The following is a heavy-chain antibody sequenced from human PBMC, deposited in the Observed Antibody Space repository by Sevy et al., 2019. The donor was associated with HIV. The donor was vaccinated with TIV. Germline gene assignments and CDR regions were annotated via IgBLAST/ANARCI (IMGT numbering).Heavy chain of an antibody. CDR1: GFTSTPYA. J-gene: IGHJ3*01. D-gene: IGHD3-22*01. CDR2: ISGSGAIT. CDR3: AKDRYYFDSSGYYYHHDAFDV. Sequence: GGSLRLSCATSGFTSTPYAVAWVRQAPGKGLEWVAAISGSGAITYYADARKDRLIISRDRTNNTVYLQMKRLRAEDTALYYCAKDRYYFDSSGYYYHHDAFDVWGRGTMVTVSS. V-gene: IGHV3-23*01.